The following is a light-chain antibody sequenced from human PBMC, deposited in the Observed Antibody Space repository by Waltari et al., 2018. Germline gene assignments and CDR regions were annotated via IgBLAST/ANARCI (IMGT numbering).Light chain of an antibody. CDR3: QQSYITPRT. V-gene: IGKV1-39*01. CDR1: QSISSY. J-gene: IGKJ2*01. CDR2: AAS. Sequence: DIQMTQSPSSLSASVGDRVTLTCRASQSISSYLNWYQQKPGKAPKLLIYAASSLQSGVPSRFSGSGSGTDFTLTISSLQPEDFATYYCQQSYITPRTFGXGXKLEIK.